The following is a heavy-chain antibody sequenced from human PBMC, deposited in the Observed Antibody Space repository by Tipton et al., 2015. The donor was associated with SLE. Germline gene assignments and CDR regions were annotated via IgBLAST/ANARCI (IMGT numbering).Heavy chain of an antibody. J-gene: IGHJ4*02. V-gene: IGHV4-59*01. CDR2: MYYSGST. CDR1: GLSISSYY. CDR3: ARDQWDSSGDGYFDS. Sequence: LSLTCTVSGLSISSYYWSWIQQPPGKGLYWIGYMYYSGSTNHNPSLKSRVTISVDRSSNQFSLKLSSVTAADTAVYYCARDQWDSSGDGYFDSRGQGTLVTVSS. D-gene: IGHD3-22*01.